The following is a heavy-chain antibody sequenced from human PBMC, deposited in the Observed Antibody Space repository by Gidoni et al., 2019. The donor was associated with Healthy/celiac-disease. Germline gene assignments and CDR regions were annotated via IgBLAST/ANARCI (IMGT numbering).Heavy chain of an antibody. CDR1: GGSISSSSSY. D-gene: IGHD6-13*01. CDR3: ATTPVDNQGCWYRPAWCYFDY. J-gene: IGHJ4*02. CDR2: NSYSGRA. V-gene: IGHV4-39*01. Sequence: QLQLQESGPGLVKPSETLSLTCTVSGGSISSSSSYWGWIRKPPGKGLEWIGRNSYSGRAYYNPPLKSLVTISVDTSKIQFSLKLSSVTAADTAVYYCATTPVDNQGCWYRPAWCYFDYWGQGTLVTVSS.